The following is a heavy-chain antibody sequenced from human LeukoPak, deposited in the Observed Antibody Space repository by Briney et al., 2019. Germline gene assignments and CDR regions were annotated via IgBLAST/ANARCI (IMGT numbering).Heavy chain of an antibody. J-gene: IGHJ4*02. V-gene: IGHV3-9*01. CDR3: AKDRRDGYKGPFDC. CDR2: INWSSGSI. D-gene: IGHD5-24*01. Sequence: GRSLRLSCAASGFTFDDYAMHWARQAPGKGLEWVSGINWSSGSINYADSVKGRFTISRDNAKKSLYLQMHSLRAEDTAFYYCAKDRRDGYKGPFDCWGQETLVTVSS. CDR1: GFTFDDYA.